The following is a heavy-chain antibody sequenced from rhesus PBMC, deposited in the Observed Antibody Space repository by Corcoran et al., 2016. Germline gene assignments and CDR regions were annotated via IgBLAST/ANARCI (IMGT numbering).Heavy chain of an antibody. CDR1: GYTFTDYY. D-gene: IGHD4-29*01. J-gene: IGHJ4*01. V-gene: IGHV1-111*02. CDR2: FDTKDGEA. Sequence: EVQLVQSGAEVKKPGASVKFSCKASGYTFTDYYLHWLRQALGKGLEWMGRFDTKDGEAIHAQKFQDRVTITADTSTDTAYMELSSLRSEDTAVYYCATGIGSVVDYWGQGVLVTVSS. CDR3: ATGIGSVVDY.